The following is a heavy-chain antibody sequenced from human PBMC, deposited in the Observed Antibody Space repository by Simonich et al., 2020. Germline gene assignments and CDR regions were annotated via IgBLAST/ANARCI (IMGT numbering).Heavy chain of an antibody. J-gene: IGHJ3*02. CDR3: ARHAGFAFDI. CDR1: GGSISSSSYY. CDR2: IYNSEST. D-gene: IGHD6-13*01. V-gene: IGHV4-39*01. Sequence: QLQLQESGPGLVKPSETLSLTCTVSGGSISSSSYYWGWIRQPPGKGLEWIGSIYNSESTNNNPALKSRVTISVDKSKNQFSLRLVSVTAADTAVYYCARHAGFAFDIWGQGTMVTVSS.